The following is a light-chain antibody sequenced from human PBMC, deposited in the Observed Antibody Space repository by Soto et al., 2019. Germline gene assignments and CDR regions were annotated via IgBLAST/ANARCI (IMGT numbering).Light chain of an antibody. CDR1: QSVSSY. CDR3: HQLRNCPMYT. J-gene: IGKJ2*01. Sequence: EIVLTQSPATLSLSPGERATLSCRASQSVSSYLSWYHQKPGQAPRLLIYDASNMATGVPARFSGSGSGTDCILTISSLVPEDFSVYYCHQLRNCPMYTFGHGTKLQIK. V-gene: IGKV3-11*01. CDR2: DAS.